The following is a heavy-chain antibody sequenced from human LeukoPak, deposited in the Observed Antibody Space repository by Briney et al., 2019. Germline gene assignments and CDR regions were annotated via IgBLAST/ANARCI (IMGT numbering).Heavy chain of an antibody. CDR3: AKDHRVLLWFGELSYFDY. CDR1: GFTFSSYA. Sequence: GGSLRLSCAAPGFTFSSYAMSWVRQAPGKGLEWVSAISGSGGSTYYADSVKGRFTISRDNSKNTLYLQMNSLRAEDTAVYYCAKDHRVLLWFGELSYFDYWGQGTLVTVSS. V-gene: IGHV3-23*01. D-gene: IGHD3-10*01. J-gene: IGHJ4*02. CDR2: ISGSGGST.